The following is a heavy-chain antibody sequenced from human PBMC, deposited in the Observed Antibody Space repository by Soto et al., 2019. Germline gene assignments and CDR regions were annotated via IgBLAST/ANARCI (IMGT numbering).Heavy chain of an antibody. CDR1: GGSISSGGYY. CDR3: ASVTSRYSYKNCRFDP. V-gene: IGHV4-31*03. CDR2: IYYSGST. D-gene: IGHD5-18*01. J-gene: IGHJ5*02. Sequence: PSETLSLTCTVSGGSISSGGYYWSWIRQHPGKGLEWIGYIYYSGSTYYNPSLKSRVTISVDTSKSQFSLKLSSVTAADTAVYYCASVTSRYSYKNCRFDPWGQGTLVTVSS.